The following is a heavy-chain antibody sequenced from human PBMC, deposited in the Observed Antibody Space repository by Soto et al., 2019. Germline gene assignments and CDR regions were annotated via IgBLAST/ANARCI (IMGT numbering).Heavy chain of an antibody. V-gene: IGHV4-30-2*01. J-gene: IGHJ5*02. CDR2: IYHSGST. CDR1: GGSISSGGYS. D-gene: IGHD4-17*01. Sequence: KPSESLSLTCAVSGGSISSGGYSWSWIRQPPGKGLEWIGYIYHSGSTYYNPSLKSRVTISVDRSKNQFSLKLSSVTAADTAVYYCARDQAVTTGWFDPWGQGTLVTVSS. CDR3: ARDQAVTTGWFDP.